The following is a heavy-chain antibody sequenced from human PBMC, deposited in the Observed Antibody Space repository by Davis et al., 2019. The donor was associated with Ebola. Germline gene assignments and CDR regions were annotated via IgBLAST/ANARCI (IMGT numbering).Heavy chain of an antibody. J-gene: IGHJ3*02. V-gene: IGHV3-30*18. CDR2: ISYDGRNK. CDR3: AKAQWFGDRTGDAFDI. CDR1: GFTFNSFG. Sequence: PGGSLRLSCAASGFTFNSFGMHWVRQAPGKGLEWVAAISYDGRNKYYADSVKGRFTVSRDNSKNILYLQMNSLRLEDTAVYSCAKAQWFGDRTGDAFDIWGQGTMVTVSS. D-gene: IGHD3-10*01.